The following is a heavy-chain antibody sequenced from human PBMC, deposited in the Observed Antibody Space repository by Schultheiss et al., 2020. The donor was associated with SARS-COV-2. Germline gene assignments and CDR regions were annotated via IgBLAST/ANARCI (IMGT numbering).Heavy chain of an antibody. CDR3: ARDLANHDI. Sequence: GSLRLSCTVSGGSISSYYWSWIRQPPGKGLEWIGEINHSGSTNYNPSLKSRVTISVDTSKNQFSLKLSSVTAADTAVYYCARDLANHDIWGQGTMVTVSS. V-gene: IGHV4-34*01. J-gene: IGHJ3*02. CDR1: GGSISSYY. CDR2: INHSGST. D-gene: IGHD4/OR15-4a*01.